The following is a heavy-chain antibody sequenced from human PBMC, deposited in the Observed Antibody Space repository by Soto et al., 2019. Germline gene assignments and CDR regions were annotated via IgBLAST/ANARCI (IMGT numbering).Heavy chain of an antibody. CDR3: AKDGCSSTSCYRSYYYGMDV. CDR1: GFTFSSYA. Sequence: PGGSLRLSCAASGFTFSSYAMSWVRQAPGKGLEWVSAISGSGGSTYYADSVKGRFTISRDNSKNTLYLQMNSLRAEDTVVYYCAKDGCSSTSCYRSYYYGMDVWGQGTTVTVSS. D-gene: IGHD2-2*01. V-gene: IGHV3-23*01. J-gene: IGHJ6*02. CDR2: ISGSGGST.